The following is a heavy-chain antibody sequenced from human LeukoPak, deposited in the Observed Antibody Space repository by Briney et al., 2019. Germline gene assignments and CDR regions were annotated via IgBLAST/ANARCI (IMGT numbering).Heavy chain of an antibody. Sequence: GGSLRLSCAVSGFPFSTFWMSWVRQAPGKGLEWVANINQDGSEKYYVDSVRGRFAISRDNAKNSLSLQMNSLRAEDTALYYCVGYYDSSGYSPPRMDVWGKGTTVTVSS. CDR1: GFPFSTFW. D-gene: IGHD3-22*01. V-gene: IGHV3-7*01. CDR3: VGYYDSSGYSPPRMDV. J-gene: IGHJ6*03. CDR2: INQDGSEK.